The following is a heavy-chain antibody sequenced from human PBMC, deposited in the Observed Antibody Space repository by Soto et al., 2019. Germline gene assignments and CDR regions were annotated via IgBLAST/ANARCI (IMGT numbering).Heavy chain of an antibody. CDR1: GFTFIPYA. Sequence: QVQLVESGGGVVQPGRSLRLSCAASGFTFIPYAMHWVRQAPGKGLEWVALISYDGSNKHYADSVKGRFTISRDISKNTPYLPMNTLRGEDTAAYYSATGCGTDSGCGWDTGTSYYYSGMDVWGQGTTVTVSS. D-gene: IGHD5-18*01. CDR2: ISYDGSNK. V-gene: IGHV3-30-3*01. J-gene: IGHJ6*02. CDR3: ATGCGTDSGCGWDTGTSYYYSGMDV.